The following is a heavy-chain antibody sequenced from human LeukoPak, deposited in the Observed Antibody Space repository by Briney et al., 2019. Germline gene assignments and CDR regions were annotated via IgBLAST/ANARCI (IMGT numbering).Heavy chain of an antibody. J-gene: IGHJ4*02. Sequence: SETLSLTCTASGGSISSYYWSWIRRPPGQGLEWIGYIYYSGSTNYNPSLKSRVTISVDTSKNQFSLKLSSVTAADTAVYYCARETEVRGVIIPTGYYFDYWGQGTLVTVSS. CDR1: GGSISSYY. CDR3: ARETEVRGVIIPTGYYFDY. D-gene: IGHD3-10*01. V-gene: IGHV4-59*01. CDR2: IYYSGST.